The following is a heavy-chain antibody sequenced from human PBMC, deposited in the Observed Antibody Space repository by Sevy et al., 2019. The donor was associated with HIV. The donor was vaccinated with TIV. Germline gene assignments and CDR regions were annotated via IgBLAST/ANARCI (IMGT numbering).Heavy chain of an antibody. D-gene: IGHD3-22*01. J-gene: IGHJ4*03. Sequence: SETLSLTCAVYGGSFSGYYWNWIRQSPGKGLEWIGEINHSGSTHYNPSLKSRVTISVDTSKNQFSLKLSSVTAADTAVYYCARGVTYYYDSSGYYYDYWGQGTTVTVSS. V-gene: IGHV4-34*01. CDR2: INHSGST. CDR3: ARGVTYYYDSSGYYYDY. CDR1: GGSFSGYY.